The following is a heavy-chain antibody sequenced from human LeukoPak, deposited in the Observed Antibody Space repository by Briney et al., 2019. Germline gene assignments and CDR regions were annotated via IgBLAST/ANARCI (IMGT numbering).Heavy chain of an antibody. D-gene: IGHD3/OR15-3a*01. Sequence: GGSLRLSCSASGFTFSNYAMHWVRQAPGKGLEYVSAIDNYGDGTYYADSVKGRFTFSRDISKNTLYLQMSSLRAEDTAVYYCVKMDSRDYWGQGTLVIVSS. CDR3: VKMDSRDY. CDR2: IDNYGDGT. J-gene: IGHJ4*02. CDR1: GFTFSNYA. V-gene: IGHV3-64D*06.